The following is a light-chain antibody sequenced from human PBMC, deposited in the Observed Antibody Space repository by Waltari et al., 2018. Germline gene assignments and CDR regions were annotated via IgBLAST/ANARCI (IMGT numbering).Light chain of an antibody. CDR3: QSYDDSLRASV. CDR1: SSNIGAGYD. V-gene: IGLV1-40*01. CDR2: GND. J-gene: IGLJ2*01. Sequence: QSVLTQAPSVFGAPGQRVTIPCSGGSSNIGAGYDVHWYQQLPGTAPKLLISGNDNRPSGVPDRFSASKSGTSASLAITGLQADDEAIYFCQSYDDSLRASVFGGGARLTVL.